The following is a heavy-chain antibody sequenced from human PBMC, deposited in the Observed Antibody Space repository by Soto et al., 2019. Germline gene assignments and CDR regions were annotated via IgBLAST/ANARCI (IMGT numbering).Heavy chain of an antibody. CDR1: GGSISSGGYY. D-gene: IGHD1-1*01. CDR2: IYYSGST. J-gene: IGHJ4*02. V-gene: IGHV4-31*03. Sequence: PSETLSLTCTVSGGSISSGGYYWSWIRQHPGKGLEWIGYIYYSGSTYYNPSLKSRVTISVDTSKNQFSLKLSSVTAADTAVYYCARASGNQGGGYYFDYWGQGTLVTVSS. CDR3: ARASGNQGGGYYFDY.